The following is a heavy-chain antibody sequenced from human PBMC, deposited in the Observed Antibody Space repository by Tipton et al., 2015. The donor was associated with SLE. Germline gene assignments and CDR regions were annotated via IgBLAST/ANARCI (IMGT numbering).Heavy chain of an antibody. V-gene: IGHV3-30*02. D-gene: IGHD3-10*01. J-gene: IGHJ3*02. CDR3: AKVPSGRYAFDI. Sequence: GSLRLSCAASGFTFSSYGMHWVRQAPGKGLEWVAFIRYDGSNKYYADSVKGRFTISRDNSKNTLYLQMNSLRAEDTAVYYCAKVPSGRYAFDIWGQGTMVTDSS. CDR1: GFTFSSYG. CDR2: IRYDGSNK.